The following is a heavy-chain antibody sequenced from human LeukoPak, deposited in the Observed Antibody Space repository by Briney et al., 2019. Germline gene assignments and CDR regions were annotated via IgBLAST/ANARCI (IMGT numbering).Heavy chain of an antibody. D-gene: IGHD1-26*01. J-gene: IGHJ4*02. V-gene: IGHV1-46*01. CDR2: INPSGGST. CDR3: ARGPSGSYRVPFDY. Sequence: ASVKVSCKASGGTFSSYAISWVRQAPGQGLEWMGIINPSGGSTSYAQKFQGRVTMTRDTSTSTVYMELSSLRSEDTAVYYCARGPSGSYRVPFDYWGQGTLDTVSS. CDR1: GGTFSSYA.